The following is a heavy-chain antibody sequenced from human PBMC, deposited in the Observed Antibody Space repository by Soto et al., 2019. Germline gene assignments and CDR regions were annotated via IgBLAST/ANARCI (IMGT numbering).Heavy chain of an antibody. V-gene: IGHV3-7*03. CDR3: ARVRPYYYDSSGPFDY. CDR2: IKQDGSEK. Sequence: ESGGGLVQPGGSLRLSCAASGFTFSSYWMSWVRQAPGKGLEWVANIKQDGSEKYYVDSVKGRFTISRDNAKNSLYLQMNSLRAEDTAVYYCARVRPYYYDSSGPFDYWGQGTLVTVSS. J-gene: IGHJ4*02. D-gene: IGHD3-22*01. CDR1: GFTFSSYW.